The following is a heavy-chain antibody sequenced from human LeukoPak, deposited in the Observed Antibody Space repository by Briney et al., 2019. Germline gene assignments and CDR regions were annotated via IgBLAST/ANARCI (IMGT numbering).Heavy chain of an antibody. J-gene: IGHJ4*02. CDR1: GFTFSRDW. D-gene: IGHD2-15*01. CDR2: IKEDGSAQ. CDR3: ARRYCSGGSCYIDY. Sequence: PGGSLRLSCVASGFTFSRDWMSWVRQAPGKGLEWVANIKEDGSAQYYADSVKGRFTISRDNAKNSLYLQMNSLRAEDTAVYYCARRYCSGGSCYIDYWGQGTLVTVSS. V-gene: IGHV3-7*01.